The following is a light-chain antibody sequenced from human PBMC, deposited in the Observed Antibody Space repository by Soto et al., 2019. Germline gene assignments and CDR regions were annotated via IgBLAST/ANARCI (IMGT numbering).Light chain of an antibody. CDR3: QQYNSYGT. J-gene: IGKJ1*01. CDR1: QSISSW. V-gene: IGKV1-5*01. CDR2: DAS. Sequence: DIQMTQSPSAVSASVGDRVTITCRASQSISSWLAWYQQKPGKAPKLLIYDASSLESGVPSRFSGRGSGTEFTLTISSLQPDDFATYYCQQYNSYGTFGQGTKVDIK.